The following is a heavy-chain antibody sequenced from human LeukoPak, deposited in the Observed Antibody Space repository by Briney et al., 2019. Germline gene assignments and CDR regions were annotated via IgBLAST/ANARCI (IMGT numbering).Heavy chain of an antibody. J-gene: IGHJ4*02. CDR2: INHSGST. CDR3: ARSVSGSYYVDPYFHY. V-gene: IGHV4-34*01. CDR1: GGSFSGYY. D-gene: IGHD1-26*01. Sequence: SETLSLTCAVYGGSFSGYYWSWIRQPPGKGLEWIGEINHSGSTNYNPSLKSRVTISVDTSKNQFSLKLSSVTAADTAVYYCARSVSGSYYVDPYFHYWGQGTLVTVSS.